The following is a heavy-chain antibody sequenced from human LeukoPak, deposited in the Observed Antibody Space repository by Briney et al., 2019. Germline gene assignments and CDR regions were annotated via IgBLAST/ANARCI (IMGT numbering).Heavy chain of an antibody. D-gene: IGHD3-10*01. Sequence: SDTLSLTCAVSGYSITSSSWWGWIRQPPGKGLEWIGYIYHSGTTYYNPSLQSRVTMSVDTSKNQLSLKLSSVTAVDTAVYYCARKENVYYYFDYWGQGTLVTVSS. J-gene: IGHJ4*02. V-gene: IGHV4-28*01. CDR1: GYSITSSSW. CDR2: IYHSGTT. CDR3: ARKENVYYYFDY.